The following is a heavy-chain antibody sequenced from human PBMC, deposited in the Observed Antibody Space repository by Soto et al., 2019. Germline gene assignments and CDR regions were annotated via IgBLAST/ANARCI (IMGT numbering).Heavy chain of an antibody. CDR2: INPSGGGT. J-gene: IGHJ4*02. D-gene: IGHD6-6*01. V-gene: IGHV1-46*01. CDR3: AREGQSNCFDY. Sequence: QVQLVQSGAEVKKPGASVKVSCKASGFTFTSYYMHWVRQAPGQGLEWMGIINPSGGGTTYAQKFQGRVTMTRDTSTTTVYMELSSLRSEDTAVYYWAREGQSNCFDYWGQGTLVTVSS. CDR1: GFTFTSYY.